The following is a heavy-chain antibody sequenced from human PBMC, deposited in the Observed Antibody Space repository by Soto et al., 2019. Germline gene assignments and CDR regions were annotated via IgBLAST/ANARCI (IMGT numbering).Heavy chain of an antibody. Sequence: EVQLVESGGGLVQPGGSLRLSCAASGFTFSSYAMHWVRQAPGKGLEFVSAISPDGGNTYYANSVKGRFTISRDNSKSXXXXXXXXXXXXXXXXYXCXXXXXWAHFDYWGQGILVTVSS. V-gene: IGHV3-64*01. CDR2: ISPDGGNT. J-gene: IGHJ4*02. D-gene: IGHD1-26*01. CDR1: GFTFSSYA. CDR3: XXXXXWAHFDY.